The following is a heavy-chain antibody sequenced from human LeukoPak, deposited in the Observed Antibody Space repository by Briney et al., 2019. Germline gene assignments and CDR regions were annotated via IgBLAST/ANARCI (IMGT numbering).Heavy chain of an antibody. CDR1: EFTFPMYW. Sequence: PGGSLRLSCAASEFTFPMYWMSWVRQAPGKGLEWVADIKQDGSEKYYVDSVKGRFTISRQNAKNSLFLQMNSLRAEDTAVYYCARVRYYYDSSGSDAFGIWGQGTMVTVSS. D-gene: IGHD3-22*01. CDR2: IKQDGSEK. V-gene: IGHV3-7*01. CDR3: ARVRYYYDSSGSDAFGI. J-gene: IGHJ3*02.